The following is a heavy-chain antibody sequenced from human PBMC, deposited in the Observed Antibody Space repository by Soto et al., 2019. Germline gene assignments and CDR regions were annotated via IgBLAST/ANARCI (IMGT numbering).Heavy chain of an antibody. Sequence: GGSLRLSCAASGFTFSSYGMHWVRQAPGKGLEWVAVISYDGSNKYYADSVKGRFTISRDNSKNTLYLQMNSLRAEDTAVYYCAKDHGDDGDPYYYYMDVWGKGTTVTVSS. CDR3: AKDHGDDGDPYYYYMDV. CDR2: ISYDGSNK. J-gene: IGHJ6*03. V-gene: IGHV3-30*18. D-gene: IGHD4-17*01. CDR1: GFTFSSYG.